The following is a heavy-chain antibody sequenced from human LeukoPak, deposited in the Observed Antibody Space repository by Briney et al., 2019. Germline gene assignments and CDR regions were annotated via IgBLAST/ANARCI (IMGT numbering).Heavy chain of an antibody. V-gene: IGHV1-8*01. CDR3: ARGNIEVITLLGY. CDR1: GYTFTSYD. J-gene: IGHJ4*02. D-gene: IGHD3-22*01. Sequence: ASVEVSCKASGYTFTSYDINWVRQATGQGLEWMGWMNPNSGNTGYAQKFQGRVTMTRNTSISTAYMELSSLRSENTAVYYCARGNIEVITLLGYWGQGTLVTVSS. CDR2: MNPNSGNT.